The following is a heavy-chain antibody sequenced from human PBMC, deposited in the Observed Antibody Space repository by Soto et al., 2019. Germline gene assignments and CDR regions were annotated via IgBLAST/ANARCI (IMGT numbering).Heavy chain of an antibody. J-gene: IGHJ3*02. V-gene: IGHV1-69*06. Sequence: QVQLVQSGTEMKEPGSSMKVSCMTSGGTFSTYAVHWVRQAPGQGLEWMGGLSPMFDTSSYAQNFQDRVTLTADKSTSTAYMELSSLRSDDTAVYYCARDSPNDAFDIWGQGTLVIVSS. CDR1: GGTFSTYA. CDR3: ARDSPNDAFDI. CDR2: LSPMFDTS.